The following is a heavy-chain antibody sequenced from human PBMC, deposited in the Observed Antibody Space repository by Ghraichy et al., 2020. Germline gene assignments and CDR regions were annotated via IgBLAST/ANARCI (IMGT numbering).Heavy chain of an antibody. V-gene: IGHV1-8*01. Sequence: ASVKVSCKASGYTFTSYDINWVRQATGQGLEWMGWMNPNSGNTGYAQKFQGRVTMTRNTSISTAYMELSSLRSEDTAVYYCARASLAALLWGYYYYGMDVWGQGTTVTVSS. CDR1: GYTFTSYD. D-gene: IGHD6-6*01. CDR2: MNPNSGNT. CDR3: ARASLAALLWGYYYYGMDV. J-gene: IGHJ6*02.